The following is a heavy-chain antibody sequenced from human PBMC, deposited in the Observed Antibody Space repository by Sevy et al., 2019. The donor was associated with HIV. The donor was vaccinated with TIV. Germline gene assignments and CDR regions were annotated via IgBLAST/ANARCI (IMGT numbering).Heavy chain of an antibody. D-gene: IGHD3-22*01. J-gene: IGHJ4*02. CDR2: IYYRGST. V-gene: IGHV4-39*01. CDR3: ARDNGGYYFDY. CDR1: SGSISSSSYY. Sequence: SETLSLTCTVSSGSISSSSYYWGWIRQPPGKGLEWIGTIYYRGSTYYNPSLKSRITVSVDTSKNQFSLKLSSVTAADTAVYYCARDNGGYYFDYWGLGTLVTVSS.